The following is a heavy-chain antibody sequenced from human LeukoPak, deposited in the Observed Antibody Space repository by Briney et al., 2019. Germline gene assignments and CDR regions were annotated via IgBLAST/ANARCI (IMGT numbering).Heavy chain of an antibody. D-gene: IGHD1-1*01. Sequence: GGSLRLSCAASGFTFSSYAMSWVRQAPGKGLEWVSVISDRGGSSYYADSVKGRFTISRDKSKNTLVLQMNSLRAEDTAVYYCANRGTQHRLSIWGQGTMVTVSS. CDR3: ANRGTQHRLSI. CDR1: GFTFSSYA. V-gene: IGHV3-23*01. J-gene: IGHJ3*02. CDR2: ISDRGGSS.